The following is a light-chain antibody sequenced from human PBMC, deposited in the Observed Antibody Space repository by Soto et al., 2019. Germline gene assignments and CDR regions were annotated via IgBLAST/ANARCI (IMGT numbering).Light chain of an antibody. J-gene: IGKJ2*01. CDR1: QNVGRN. CDR2: GTS. V-gene: IGKV3-15*01. Sequence: EIVMTQSPDTLSVSPGERATLSCRASQNVGRNVAWYQQRTGQAPRLLIHGTSTRAADIPARCSGSVSGTEFTLTINSLQPEDFVIYYCQQYNNWPPMSTFGQGTKLEMK. CDR3: QQYNNWPPMST.